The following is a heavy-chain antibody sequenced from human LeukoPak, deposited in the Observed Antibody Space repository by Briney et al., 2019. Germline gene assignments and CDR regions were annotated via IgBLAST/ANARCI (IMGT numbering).Heavy chain of an antibody. CDR2: IYDSGST. Sequence: SETLSLTCAVYGGSFSSYYWSWMRQPPGKGLEWIGYIYDSGSTKYNPSLKSRVTMSVDTSKSQFSLRLSSVTAADTAVYYCARDAAETGYYYYAMDVWGQGTTVTVSS. CDR1: GGSFSSYY. D-gene: IGHD6-25*01. J-gene: IGHJ6*02. CDR3: ARDAAETGYYYYAMDV. V-gene: IGHV4-59*01.